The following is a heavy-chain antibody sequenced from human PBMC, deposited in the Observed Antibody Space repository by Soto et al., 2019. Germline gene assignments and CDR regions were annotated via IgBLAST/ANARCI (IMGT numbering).Heavy chain of an antibody. V-gene: IGHV4-4*02. CDR1: GASVSSTYW. CDR3: AKNAFCVRSSCSSIYGFGP. J-gene: IGHJ5*02. Sequence: SETLSLTCAVSGASVSSTYWWSWVRQPPGKGPEWIGEINHRGSANYNPSLKSRVTISVDISKSQFSLRLTSVTAADTAVYYCAKNAFCVRSSCSSIYGFGPWSQGFLVTSPQ. D-gene: IGHD2-21*01. CDR2: INHRGSA.